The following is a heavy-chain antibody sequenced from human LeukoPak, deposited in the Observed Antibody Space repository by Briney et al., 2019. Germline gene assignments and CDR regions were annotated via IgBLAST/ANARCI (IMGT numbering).Heavy chain of an antibody. CDR3: ARVMITFGGVIVFFDY. CDR1: GGSISSSSYY. CDR2: IYYSGST. V-gene: IGHV4-39*01. J-gene: IGHJ4*02. D-gene: IGHD3-16*02. Sequence: KPSETLSLTCTVSGGSISSSSYYWGWIRQPTGKRLEWIGSIYYSGSTYYNPSLKSRVTISVDTSKNQFSLKLSSVTAADTGVYYCARVMITFGGVIVFFDYWGQGTLVTVSS.